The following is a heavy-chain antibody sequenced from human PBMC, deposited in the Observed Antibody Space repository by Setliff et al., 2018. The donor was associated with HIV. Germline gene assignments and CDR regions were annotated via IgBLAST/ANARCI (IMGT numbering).Heavy chain of an antibody. V-gene: IGHV4-39*02. D-gene: IGHD6-6*01. CDR2: VHYSGNT. J-gene: IGHJ6*03. CDR3: ARVRGYSSSSRDFYYHDMEV. Sequence: SETLSLTCTLFGGSISTVTYYWAWIRQPPGKGLEWIGNVHYSGNTYYTSSLQSRVIISADTSKSQFYLRLSSVTAADTGVYYCARVRGYSSSSRDFYYHDMEVWGKGTTVTVSS. CDR1: GGSISTVTYY.